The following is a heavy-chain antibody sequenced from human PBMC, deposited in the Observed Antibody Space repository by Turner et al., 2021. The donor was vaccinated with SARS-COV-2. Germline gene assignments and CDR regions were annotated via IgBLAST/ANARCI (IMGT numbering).Heavy chain of an antibody. D-gene: IGHD3-16*01. CDR3: ARALGGPISLGGYFDY. V-gene: IGHV3-66*02. CDR2: IYSGGST. Sequence: EVPLVESGRVLVQPGGSRRLSWAASGFTVSSNYMNWVRQAPGKRLECVSVIYSGGSTYYAASVKGRFTISRDNSKHTLYHQMNSLGAEATVVYYWARALGGPISLGGYFDYWGQGTLVTVSS. J-gene: IGHJ4*02. CDR1: GFTVSSNY.